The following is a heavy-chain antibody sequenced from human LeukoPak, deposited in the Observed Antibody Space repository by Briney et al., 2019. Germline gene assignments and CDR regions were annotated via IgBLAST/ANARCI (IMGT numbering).Heavy chain of an antibody. V-gene: IGHV1-69*13. CDR1: GGTFSSYS. D-gene: IGHD6-19*01. Sequence: APVKVSCKASGGTFSSYSISWVRQAPGQGLEWMGGIIPIFGTANYAQKFQGRVTITADESMSTAYMELTSLRSEDTAVYYCARAKSSTTFYYYYMDVWGKGTTVTVSS. J-gene: IGHJ6*03. CDR2: IIPIFGTA. CDR3: ARAKSSTTFYYYYMDV.